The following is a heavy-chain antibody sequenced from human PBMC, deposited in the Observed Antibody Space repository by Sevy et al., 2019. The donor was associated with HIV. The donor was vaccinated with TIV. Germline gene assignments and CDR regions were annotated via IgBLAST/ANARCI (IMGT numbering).Heavy chain of an antibody. CDR3: ARADQHTVTYDY. J-gene: IGHJ4*02. V-gene: IGHV3-7*01. CDR2: IKQDGSEK. Sequence: GGSLRLSCAASGFTFGSYWMSWVRQAPGKGLEWVANIKQDGSEKYYVDSVKGRFTISRDNAKNSLYLQMNSLRAEDTAVYYCARADQHTVTYDYWGQGTLVTVSS. D-gene: IGHD4-17*01. CDR1: GFTFGSYW.